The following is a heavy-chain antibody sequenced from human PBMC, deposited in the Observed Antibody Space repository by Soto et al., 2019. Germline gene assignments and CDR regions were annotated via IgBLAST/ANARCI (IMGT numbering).Heavy chain of an antibody. CDR1: GYTFTNYD. D-gene: IGHD6-19*01. CDR2: MDPNSGNT. CDR3: ARGRGWRDY. V-gene: IGHV1-8*01. Sequence: QVQLVQSVAEVKKPGASVKVSCKASGYTFTNYDINWVRQAPGQGLEWMGWMDPNSGNTDYAQKFQGRVTITRNTSISTAYLELSSLSSEDTAVYYCARGRGWRDYWGQGTLVTVSS. J-gene: IGHJ4*02.